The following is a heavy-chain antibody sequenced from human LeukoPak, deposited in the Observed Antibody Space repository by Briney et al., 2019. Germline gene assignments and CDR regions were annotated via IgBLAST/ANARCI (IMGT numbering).Heavy chain of an antibody. D-gene: IGHD6-13*01. Sequence: GGSLRLSCAASGFTFSSYWMHWVRQAPGKGLVWVSRISSDGSSTSYADSVKGRFTISRDNAKNTLYLQMNSLRAEDTAVYYCARGSSSWYLDYWGQGTLVTVSS. CDR3: ARGSSSWYLDY. CDR1: GFTFSSYW. J-gene: IGHJ4*02. V-gene: IGHV3-74*01. CDR2: ISSDGSST.